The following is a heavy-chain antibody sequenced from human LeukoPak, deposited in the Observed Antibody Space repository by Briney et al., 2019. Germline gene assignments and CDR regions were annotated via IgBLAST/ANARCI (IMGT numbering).Heavy chain of an antibody. D-gene: IGHD3-10*01. J-gene: IGHJ4*02. CDR3: ATHPRFGELPHFDY. Sequence: ASVKVSCKASGYTFTSYAMNWVRQAPGQGLEWMGGIIPIFGTANYAQKFQGRVTITADESTSTAYMELSSLRSEDTAVYYCATHPRFGELPHFDYWGQGTLVTVSS. CDR2: IIPIFGTA. V-gene: IGHV1-69*13. CDR1: GYTFTSYA.